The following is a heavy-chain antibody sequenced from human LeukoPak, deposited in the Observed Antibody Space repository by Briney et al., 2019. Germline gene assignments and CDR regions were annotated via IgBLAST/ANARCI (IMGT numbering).Heavy chain of an antibody. Sequence: GGSLRLSCAASGFTLSSYGMHWVRQAPGKGLEWVAVIWYDGSNKYYADSVKGRFTISRDNSKNTLYLQMNSLRAEDTAVYYCARDVHGSGSYYFWGQGTLVTVSS. J-gene: IGHJ4*02. CDR2: IWYDGSNK. CDR1: GFTLSSYG. CDR3: ARDVHGSGSYYF. D-gene: IGHD3-10*01. V-gene: IGHV3-33*01.